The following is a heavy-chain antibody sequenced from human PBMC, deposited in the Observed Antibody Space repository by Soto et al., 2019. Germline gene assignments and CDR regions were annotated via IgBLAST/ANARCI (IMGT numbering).Heavy chain of an antibody. V-gene: IGHV1-69*06. CDR3: SIGPTPRRFAWFFEI. CDR2: SIPTLHTP. D-gene: IGHD3-3*01. J-gene: IGHJ2*01. CDR1: GDAFTSYA. Sequence: QVQVVQSGAEVKKTGSAVKVSCKHSGDAFTSYAITWVRQAPGQGLEWMGGSIPTLHTPNYAPKFQDTLTITAAKYTNTAYIEPMNVTSVDSSLYSSSIGPTPRRFAWFFEIWGRGHLVTVSS.